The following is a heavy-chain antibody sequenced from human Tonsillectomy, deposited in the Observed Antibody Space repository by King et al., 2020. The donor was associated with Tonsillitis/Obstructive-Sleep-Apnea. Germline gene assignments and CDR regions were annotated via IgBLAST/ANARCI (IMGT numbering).Heavy chain of an antibody. CDR1: GGSISSYY. J-gene: IGHJ6*03. V-gene: IGHV4-59*01. CDR3: ARLRYDILTGYSNDYYYYYMDV. CDR2: IYYSGST. D-gene: IGHD3-9*01. Sequence: VQLQESGPGLVKPSETLSLTCTVSGGSISSYYWSWIRQPPGQGLEWIGFIYYSGSTNYNPSLKSRVTISVDTAKNQFSLKLSSVTAADTAVYYCARLRYDILTGYSNDYYYYYMDVWGKGTTVTVSS.